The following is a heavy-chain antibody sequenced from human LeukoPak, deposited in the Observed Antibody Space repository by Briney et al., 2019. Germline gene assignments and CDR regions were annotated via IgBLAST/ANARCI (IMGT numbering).Heavy chain of an antibody. CDR3: ASYPYSDLYYYYYMDV. Sequence: PGRSLRLSCAASGFTFSTTWMNWVRQAPGKGLEWVANIKQDGNEKYYVDSVKGRFTISRDNAKNSLYLQMNSLRAEDTAVYYCASYPYSDLYYYYYMDVWGKGTTVTVSS. D-gene: IGHD2-15*01. CDR2: IKQDGNEK. J-gene: IGHJ6*03. CDR1: GFTFSTTW. V-gene: IGHV3-7*01.